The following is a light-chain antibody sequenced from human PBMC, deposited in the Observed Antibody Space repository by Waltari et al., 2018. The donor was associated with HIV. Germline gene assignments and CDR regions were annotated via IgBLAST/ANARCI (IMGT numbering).Light chain of an antibody. CDR2: GKN. CDR3: NSRDSSGNHSV. V-gene: IGLV3-19*01. J-gene: IGLJ1*01. CDR1: SLRSYY. Sequence: DSLRSYYASWYQQKPGQAPVLVIYGKNNRPSGIPDRFSGSSSGNTASLTITGAQAEDEADYYCNSRDSSGNHSVFGTGTKVTVL.